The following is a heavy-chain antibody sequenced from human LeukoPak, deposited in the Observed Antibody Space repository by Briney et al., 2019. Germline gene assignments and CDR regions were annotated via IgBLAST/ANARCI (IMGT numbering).Heavy chain of an antibody. CDR3: ARGWELGNYYYYGMDV. V-gene: IGHV3-30-3*01. CDR2: ISYDGSNK. CDR1: GFTFSSYA. D-gene: IGHD1-26*01. Sequence: GGSLRLSCAASGFTFSSYAMHWVRQAPGKGLEWVAVISYDGSNKYYADSVKGRFTISRDNSKNTLYLQMNSLRAEDTAVYYCARGWELGNYYYYGMDVWGQGTTVTVSS. J-gene: IGHJ6*02.